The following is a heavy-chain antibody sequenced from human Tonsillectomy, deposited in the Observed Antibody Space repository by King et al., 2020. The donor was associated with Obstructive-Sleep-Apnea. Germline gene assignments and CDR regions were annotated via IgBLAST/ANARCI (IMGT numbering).Heavy chain of an antibody. CDR1: GSSMSAYH. V-gene: IGHV4-59*01. Sequence: VQLQESGPGLVKPSETLSLTCTVSGSSMSAYHWTWLRQPPGKGLEWIGDIYYSGTTNYHPSLESRVTISLDTSKNQFSLKLSSVTAADTAVYYCARALSGGYPSRFDYWGPGTLVTISS. CDR3: ARALSGGYPSRFDY. J-gene: IGHJ4*02. D-gene: IGHD3-10*01. CDR2: IYYSGTT.